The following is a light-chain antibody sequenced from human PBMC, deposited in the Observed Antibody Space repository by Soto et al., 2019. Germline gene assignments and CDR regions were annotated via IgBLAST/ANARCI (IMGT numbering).Light chain of an antibody. V-gene: IGKV3-20*01. CDR2: GAS. CDR1: QSVSSN. Sequence: MTKSPATLSMTLGERAPLSCRASQSVSSNLAWYQQKPGQAPRLLIYGASSRATGIPDRFSGSGSGTDFTLTISRLEPEDFAVYYCHQYVSWTLGQGTKVDIK. J-gene: IGKJ1*01. CDR3: HQYVSWT.